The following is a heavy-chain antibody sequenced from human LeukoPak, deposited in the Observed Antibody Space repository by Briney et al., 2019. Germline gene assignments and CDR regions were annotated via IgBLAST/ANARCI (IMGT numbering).Heavy chain of an antibody. CDR2: IYYSGST. Sequence: SETLSLTCTVSGGSISSGGYYWSWIRQHPGKGLEWIGYIYYSGSTHYNPSLKSRVTISVDTSKNQFSLKLSSVTAADTAVYYCARGSWDCSGGSCYSTSFDYWGQGTLVTVSS. CDR1: GGSISSGGYY. V-gene: IGHV4-31*03. D-gene: IGHD2-15*01. CDR3: ARGSWDCSGGSCYSTSFDY. J-gene: IGHJ4*02.